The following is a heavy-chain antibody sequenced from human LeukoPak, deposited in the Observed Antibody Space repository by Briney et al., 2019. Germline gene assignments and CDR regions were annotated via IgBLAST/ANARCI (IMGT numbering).Heavy chain of an antibody. Sequence: PGGSLRLSCAASGFTFSSYGMHWVRQAPGKGLEWVAFVRNDGGNQYHADSAKGPFTISRDNSKNTLYLQMNSLRAEDTAVYYCAKGLSGGVGRVTPGYGMDVWGQGTTVTVSS. D-gene: IGHD2-8*02. J-gene: IGHJ6*02. CDR2: VRNDGGNQ. CDR1: GFTFSSYG. CDR3: AKGLSGGVGRVTPGYGMDV. V-gene: IGHV3-30*02.